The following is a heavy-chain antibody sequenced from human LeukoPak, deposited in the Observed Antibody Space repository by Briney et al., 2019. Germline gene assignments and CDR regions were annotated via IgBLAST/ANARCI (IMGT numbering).Heavy chain of an antibody. CDR1: GFTFSSYS. V-gene: IGHV3-21*01. Sequence: GGSLRPSCAASGFTFSSYSMNWVRQAPGKGLEWVSSISSSSSYIYYADSVKGRFTISRDNAKNSLYLQMNSLRAEDTAVYYCARVVSGYPYYFDYWGQGTLVTVSS. CDR2: ISSSSSYI. CDR3: ARVVSGYPYYFDY. J-gene: IGHJ4*02. D-gene: IGHD3-3*01.